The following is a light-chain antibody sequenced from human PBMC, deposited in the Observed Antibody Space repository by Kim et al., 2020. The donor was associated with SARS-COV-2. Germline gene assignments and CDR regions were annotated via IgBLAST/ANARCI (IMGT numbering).Light chain of an antibody. CDR3: QSYDSSNVI. Sequence: GKTVTISCTRSSGSIASSYVQWYQQRPGSAPSIVVYEDNLRPSGVPDRFSGSMDSSSNSASLTISGLRTEDEADYFCQSYDSSNVIFGGGTQLTVL. CDR1: SGSIASSY. J-gene: IGLJ2*01. CDR2: EDN. V-gene: IGLV6-57*03.